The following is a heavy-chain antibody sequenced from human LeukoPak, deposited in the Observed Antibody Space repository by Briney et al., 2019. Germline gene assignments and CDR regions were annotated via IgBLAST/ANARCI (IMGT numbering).Heavy chain of an antibody. CDR1: GFTFSSYA. J-gene: IGHJ6*02. Sequence: GGSLRLSCAASGFTFSSYAMHWVRQAPGKGLEWMAVISYDGSNKYYADSVKGRFTISRDNSKNTLYLQMNSLRAEDTAVYYCARDPQRGWYSGYYYGMDVWGQGTTVTVSS. V-gene: IGHV3-30-3*01. CDR2: ISYDGSNK. D-gene: IGHD6-19*01. CDR3: ARDPQRGWYSGYYYGMDV.